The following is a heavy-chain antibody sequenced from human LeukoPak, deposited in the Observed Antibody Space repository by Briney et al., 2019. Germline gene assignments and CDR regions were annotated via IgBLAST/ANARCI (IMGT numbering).Heavy chain of an antibody. CDR1: GGSISSYY. V-gene: IGHV4-59*01. Sequence: SETLSLTCTVSGGSISSYYVSWIRQPPGKGLEWIGYIYYSGSTNYNPSLKSRVTISVDTSKNQFSLKLSSVTAADTAVYYCARTYYYDSSVYRYMDVWGKGTTVTVSS. J-gene: IGHJ6*03. CDR2: IYYSGST. D-gene: IGHD3-22*01. CDR3: ARTYYYDSSVYRYMDV.